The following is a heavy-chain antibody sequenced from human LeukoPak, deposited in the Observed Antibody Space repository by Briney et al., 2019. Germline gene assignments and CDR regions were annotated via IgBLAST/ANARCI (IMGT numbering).Heavy chain of an antibody. J-gene: IGHJ6*02. Sequence: SETLSLTCAVYGGSFSSYYWSWIRQPPGKGLEWIGEINHSGSTNYNPSLKSRVTISVDTSKNQFSLKLSSVTAADTAVYYCARMGLLWFGELFEYYYYGMDVWGQGTTVTVSS. CDR2: INHSGST. CDR1: GGSFSSYY. V-gene: IGHV4-34*01. CDR3: ARMGLLWFGELFEYYYYGMDV. D-gene: IGHD3-10*01.